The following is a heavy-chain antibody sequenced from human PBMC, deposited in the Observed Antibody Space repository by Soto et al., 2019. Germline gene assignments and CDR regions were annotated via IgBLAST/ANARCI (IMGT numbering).Heavy chain of an antibody. CDR3: ARAKTNITMVRGAFDP. J-gene: IGHJ5*02. CDR2: INHSGST. CDR1: GGSFSGYY. V-gene: IGHV4-34*01. D-gene: IGHD3-10*01. Sequence: SETLSLTCAVYGGSFSGYYWSWIRQPPGKGLEWIGEINHSGSTNYNPSLKSRVTISVDTSKNQFSLKLSSVTAADTAVYYCARAKTNITMVRGAFDPWGQGTLVTVSS.